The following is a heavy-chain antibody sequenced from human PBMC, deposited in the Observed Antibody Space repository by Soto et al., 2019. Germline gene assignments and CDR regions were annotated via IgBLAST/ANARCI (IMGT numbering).Heavy chain of an antibody. D-gene: IGHD2-21*02. Sequence: QVQLVQSGAEVTKPGASVKVSSKASGYSFTSYYIHWVRQAPGQGLEWVAMINPGGGRTNYAQMFQGRVTLTRDTSTGTVYMDLSSLTSDDTAVYNCARWPSCGGDCYLFDYWGQGTLVTVSS. V-gene: IGHV1-46*01. CDR3: ARWPSCGGDCYLFDY. J-gene: IGHJ4*02. CDR2: INPGGGRT. CDR1: GYSFTSYY.